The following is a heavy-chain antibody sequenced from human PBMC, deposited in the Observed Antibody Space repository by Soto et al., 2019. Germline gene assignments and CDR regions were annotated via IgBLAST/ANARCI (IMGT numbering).Heavy chain of an antibody. V-gene: IGHV3-23*01. D-gene: IGHD3-9*01. Sequence: TGGSLRLSCAASGFTFSSYAMSWVRQAPGKGLEWVSAISGSGGSTYYADSVKGRFAISRDNSKNTLYLQMNSLRAEDTAVYYCAKDQWVDILTGYYSSDYWGQGTLVTVSS. J-gene: IGHJ4*02. CDR3: AKDQWVDILTGYYSSDY. CDR1: GFTFSSYA. CDR2: ISGSGGST.